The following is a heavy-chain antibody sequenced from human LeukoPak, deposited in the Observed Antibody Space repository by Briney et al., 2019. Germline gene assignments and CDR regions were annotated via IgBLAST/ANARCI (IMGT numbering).Heavy chain of an antibody. V-gene: IGHV4-59*08. D-gene: IGHD2-2*01. CDR3: ASQSAAASPVPFEN. J-gene: IGHJ4*02. CDR2: IYYSGST. Sequence: SETLSLTCTLSGRPISNFNWHCTPQPPGKGLEWIGYIYYSGSTNYNPSLKSRVTISVDTSKNQFSLKLSSVTAADTPVYYCASQSAAASPVPFENWGQGTLVTVSS. CDR1: GRPISNFN.